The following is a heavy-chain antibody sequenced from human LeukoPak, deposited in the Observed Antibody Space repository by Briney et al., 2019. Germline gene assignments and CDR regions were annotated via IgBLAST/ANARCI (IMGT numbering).Heavy chain of an antibody. Sequence: GGSLRLSCAASGFTFDGYAMHWVRQAPGKGLEWVSATSGSGGSTYYADSVKGRFTISRDNSKNTLYLQMNSLRAEDTAVYYCARGGVIPAAIVPPPMVDYYYYYMDVWGKGTTVTVSS. D-gene: IGHD2-2*01. J-gene: IGHJ6*03. CDR3: ARGGVIPAAIVPPPMVDYYYYYMDV. V-gene: IGHV3-23*01. CDR1: GFTFDGYA. CDR2: TSGSGGST.